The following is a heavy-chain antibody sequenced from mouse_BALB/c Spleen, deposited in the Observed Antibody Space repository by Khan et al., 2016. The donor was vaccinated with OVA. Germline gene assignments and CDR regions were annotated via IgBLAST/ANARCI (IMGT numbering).Heavy chain of an antibody. V-gene: IGHV1S56*01. CDR3: AREGYYGNNRAWFAY. Sequence: QVQLKQSGPELVKPGASVRISCKASGYTFTNYYINWVKQRPGQGLEWIGWIYPGNVNTKYNEKFKGKATLTADKSSSTAYMHLRSLTSEDSAVYFCAREGYYGNNRAWFAYWGQGTLVTVSA. CDR2: IYPGNVNT. J-gene: IGHJ3*01. CDR1: GYTFTNYY. D-gene: IGHD2-1*01.